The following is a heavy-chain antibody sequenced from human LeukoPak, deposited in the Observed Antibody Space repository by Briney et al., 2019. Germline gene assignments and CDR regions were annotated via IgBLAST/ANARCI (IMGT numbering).Heavy chain of an antibody. CDR1: GCTFTSYH. V-gene: IGHV1-69*13. CDR3: ARDGDGSGSYALYDAFDI. Sequence: GASVKVSCKASGCTFTSYHVHWVRQAPGQGLEWMGGIIPIFGTANYAQKFQGRATITADESTSTAYMELSSLRSEDTAVYYCARDGDGSGSYALYDAFDIWGQGTMVTVSS. J-gene: IGHJ3*02. D-gene: IGHD3-10*01. CDR2: IIPIFGTA.